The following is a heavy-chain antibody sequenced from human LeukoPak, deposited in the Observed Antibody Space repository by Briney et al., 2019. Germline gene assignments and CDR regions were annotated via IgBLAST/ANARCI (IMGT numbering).Heavy chain of an antibody. CDR2: MNPNSGNT. J-gene: IGHJ4*02. Sequence: ASVKVSCKASGYTITNNYMHWVRQATGQGLEWMGWMNPNSGNTAYAQKFQGRVTITRNTSISTAYMELSSLRSEDTAVYYCAREDYYDSGSNDYWGQGTLVTVSS. CDR3: AREDYYDSGSNDY. D-gene: IGHD3-22*01. CDR1: GYTITNNY. V-gene: IGHV1-8*03.